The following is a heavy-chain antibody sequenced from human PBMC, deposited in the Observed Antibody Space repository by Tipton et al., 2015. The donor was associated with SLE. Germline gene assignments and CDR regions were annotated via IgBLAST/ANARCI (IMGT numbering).Heavy chain of an antibody. CDR3: ARDGYYGWGGLDY. D-gene: IGHD3-10*01. V-gene: IGHV3-48*03. CDR1: GFIFSSYQ. Sequence: SLRLSCTASGFIFSSYQMNWVRQVPGKGLEWISYIGRGGSPTHYADSVKGRFTISRDNAKNSLYLQIDSLRGEDTAMYYCARDGYYGWGGLDYWGQGTPVTVSS. J-gene: IGHJ4*02. CDR2: IGRGGSPT.